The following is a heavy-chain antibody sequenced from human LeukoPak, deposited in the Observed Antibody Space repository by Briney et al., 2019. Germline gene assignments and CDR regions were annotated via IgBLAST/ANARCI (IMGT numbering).Heavy chain of an antibody. Sequence: GGSLRLSCAASGFTFSSYAMSWVRQAPGKGLEWVSAISDSGGSTYYTDSVKGRFTISRDNSKNTLYLQMNSLRAEDTALYYCKKVREFTIFGAPGDIWGQGTMVTVSS. CDR3: KKVREFTIFGAPGDI. CDR1: GFTFSSYA. CDR2: ISDSGGST. D-gene: IGHD3-3*01. V-gene: IGHV3-23*01. J-gene: IGHJ3*02.